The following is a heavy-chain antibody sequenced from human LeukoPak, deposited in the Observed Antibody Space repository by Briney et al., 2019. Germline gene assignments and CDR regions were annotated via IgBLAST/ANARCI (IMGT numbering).Heavy chain of an antibody. J-gene: IGHJ4*02. Sequence: TGGSLRLSCAASGFTFSSYAMHWVRQAPGKGLEYVSAISSNGGSTYYANSVKGRFTISRDNSKNTLYLQMGSLRAEDMAVYYCAREEAVAGMWSSPNFDYWGQGTLVTVSS. CDR2: ISSNGGST. V-gene: IGHV3-64*01. CDR3: AREEAVAGMWSSPNFDY. CDR1: GFTFSSYA. D-gene: IGHD6-19*01.